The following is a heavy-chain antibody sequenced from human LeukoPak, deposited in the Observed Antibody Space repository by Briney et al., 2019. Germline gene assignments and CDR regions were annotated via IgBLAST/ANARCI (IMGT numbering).Heavy chain of an antibody. V-gene: IGHV4-34*01. J-gene: IGHJ4*02. CDR3: ARLYYYDSSGYYNTPDFDY. D-gene: IGHD3-22*01. CDR1: GGSFSGYY. CDR2: INHSGST. Sequence: KASETLSLTCAVYGGSFSGYYWSWIRQPPGKGLEWIGEINHSGSTNYNPSLKSRVTISVDTSKNQFSLKLSSVTAADTAVYYCARLYYYDSSGYYNTPDFDYWGQGTLVTVSS.